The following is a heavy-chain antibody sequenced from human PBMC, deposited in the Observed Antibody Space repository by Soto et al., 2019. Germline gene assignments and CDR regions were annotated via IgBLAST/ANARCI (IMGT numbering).Heavy chain of an antibody. CDR2: ISAYNGNT. J-gene: IGHJ3*02. CDR3: ARSYIVVVPAAVGGDDAFGI. V-gene: IGHV1-18*04. Sequence: GASVKVSCKASGYTFTSYGISWVRQAPGQGLEWMGWISAYNGNTNYAQKLQGRVTMTTDTSTSTAYMELRSLRSDDTAVYYCARSYIVVVPAAVGGDDAFGIWGQGTMVT. D-gene: IGHD2-2*01. CDR1: GYTFTSYG.